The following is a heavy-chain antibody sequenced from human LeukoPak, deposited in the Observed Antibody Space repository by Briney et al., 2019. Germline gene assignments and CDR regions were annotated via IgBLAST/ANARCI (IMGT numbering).Heavy chain of an antibody. CDR1: GFTFSDYD. CDR2: ISSISSYT. Sequence: PGGSLRLSCAASGFTFSDYDMSWIRQSPGKGLEWFSYISSISSYTNYADSVKGRFPISRDNAKTSMYLQMNSLRAEDTAVYYCAGVVGGSGTLGDAFDNWGQGTLVTVSS. V-gene: IGHV3-11*05. CDR3: AGVVGGSGTLGDAFDN. D-gene: IGHD3-10*01. J-gene: IGHJ4*02.